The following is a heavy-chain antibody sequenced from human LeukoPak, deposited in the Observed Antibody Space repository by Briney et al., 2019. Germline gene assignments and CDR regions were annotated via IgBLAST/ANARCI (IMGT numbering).Heavy chain of an antibody. CDR2: FFYSGST. Sequence: SETLSLTCTVSGGSISSNYYWGGIRQPPGKGLEWIVSFFYSGSTYYNPSLKSRVTISVDTSENQFSLRLTSVTAADTAVYYCARARGRYLDFLDYWGQGTLITVSS. CDR1: GGSISSNYY. V-gene: IGHV4-39*02. D-gene: IGHD3-9*01. CDR3: ARARGRYLDFLDY. J-gene: IGHJ4*02.